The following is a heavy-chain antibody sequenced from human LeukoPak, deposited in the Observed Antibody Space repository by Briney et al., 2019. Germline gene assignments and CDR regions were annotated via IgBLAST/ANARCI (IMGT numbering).Heavy chain of an antibody. D-gene: IGHD1-14*01. CDR1: GFTVSSNY. J-gene: IGHJ6*02. CDR2: IYSGGRT. CDR3: ARSTGLSNYYYGMDV. V-gene: IGHV3-53*01. Sequence: GGSLRLSCVVSGFTVSSNYMNWVRQAPGKGLEWVSIIYSGGRTYYADSVKGRFTISRDNSKNTLYLLMNSLRAEDTAVYYCARSTGLSNYYYGMDVWGQGTTVTVSS.